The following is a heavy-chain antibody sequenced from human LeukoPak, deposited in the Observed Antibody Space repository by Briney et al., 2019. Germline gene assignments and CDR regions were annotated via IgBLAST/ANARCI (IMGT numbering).Heavy chain of an antibody. CDR3: ARIYYDSSGYRLFDY. CDR2: IKEEGSGK. J-gene: IGHJ4*02. D-gene: IGHD3-22*01. Sequence: PGGSLRLSCAASGFTFSSNWMSWVRQAPGKGVEWGANIKEEGSGKYYVDSVKSRFTISRDNAKNSLYLQMNSLTAEDTAVYYCARIYYDSSGYRLFDYWGQGTLVTVSS. CDR1: GFTFSSNW. V-gene: IGHV3-7*02.